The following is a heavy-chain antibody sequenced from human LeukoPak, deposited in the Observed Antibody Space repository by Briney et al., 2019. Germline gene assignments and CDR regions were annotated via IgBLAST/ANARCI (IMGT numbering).Heavy chain of an antibody. CDR2: INPSGGST. CDR3: ARDLYDSSGYYYYYYGMDV. CDR1: GCTFTSYY. Sequence: GASVKVSCKASGCTFTSYYMHWVRQAPGQGLEWMGIINPSGGSTSYAQKFQGRVTMTRDTPTSTVYMELSSLRSEDTAVYYCARDLYDSSGYYYYYYGMDVWGQGTTVTVSS. V-gene: IGHV1-46*01. D-gene: IGHD3-22*01. J-gene: IGHJ6*02.